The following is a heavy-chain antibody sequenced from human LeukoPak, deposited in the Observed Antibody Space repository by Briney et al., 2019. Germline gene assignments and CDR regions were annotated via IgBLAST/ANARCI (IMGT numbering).Heavy chain of an antibody. CDR2: IWFDGSNK. D-gene: IGHD3-22*01. CDR3: ARASGCYDY. V-gene: IGHV3-33*01. CDR1: VFSFSTYG. Sequence: GGSLRLSCAASVFSFSTYGMHLVRQAPGKGLEWVAVIWFDGSNKYYADSVKCRFTISRDNSKHTLYLQMNSLRGRHAAVFYCARASGCYDYWAQGTLVTVSS. J-gene: IGHJ4*02.